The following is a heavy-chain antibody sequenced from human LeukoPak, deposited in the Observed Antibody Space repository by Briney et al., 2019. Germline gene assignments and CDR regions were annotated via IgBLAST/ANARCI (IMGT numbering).Heavy chain of an antibody. Sequence: SETLSLTCTVSGGSISSGDYYWSWIRQPPGRGLEWIVYVYYSGSTCYNPSLKSRVTISVDTSKNQFSLKLSSVTAADTAVYYCARVSYDSSGYRLDYWGQGTLVTVSS. CDR2: VYYSGST. J-gene: IGHJ4*02. CDR1: GGSISSGDYY. CDR3: ARVSYDSSGYRLDY. V-gene: IGHV4-30-4*01. D-gene: IGHD3-22*01.